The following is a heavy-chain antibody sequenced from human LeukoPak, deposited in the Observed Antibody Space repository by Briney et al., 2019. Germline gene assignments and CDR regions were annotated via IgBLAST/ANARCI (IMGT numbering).Heavy chain of an antibody. D-gene: IGHD1-26*01. CDR3: ARALAWGGSSYSYYYMDV. J-gene: IGHJ6*03. CDR1: VYTFSDYD. Sequence: AASVKVSCKASVYTFSDYDINWVRQATGQGLEWMGWINPNSGNAGYAQKFQGRVTMTRNTSISTAYMELSSLRSEDTAVYYCARALAWGGSSYSYYYMDVWDKGTTVTVPS. V-gene: IGHV1-8*01. CDR2: INPNSGNA.